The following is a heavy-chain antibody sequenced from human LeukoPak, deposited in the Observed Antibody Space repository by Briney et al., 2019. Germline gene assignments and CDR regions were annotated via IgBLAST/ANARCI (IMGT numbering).Heavy chain of an antibody. J-gene: IGHJ6*03. CDR3: AKDLRLYTLYYYYMDV. CDR1: GSTFSSYA. CDR2: ISGRGCST. Sequence: GGSLRLSCAASGSTFSSYAMSWVRGAPGKGLEWVSAISGRGCSTYYADSVKGRFTISRDNSKNTLYLQMNSLRAEDTAVYYCAKDLRLYTLYYYYMDVWGKGTTVTVSS. D-gene: IGHD2-2*02. V-gene: IGHV3-23*01.